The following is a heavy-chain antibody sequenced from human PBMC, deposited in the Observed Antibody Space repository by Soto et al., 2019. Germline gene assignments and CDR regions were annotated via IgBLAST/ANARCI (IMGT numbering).Heavy chain of an antibody. Sequence: GASVKVSCKAPGSTFTRHGFRWVRQAPGQGLEWMGWISTYNENTKYPQKFQGRITMTTDTPTSTAYMELRSLTSDDTAVYSCARAGYCSSGSCALYSHDYFGMGVWGQGTTVTVSS. V-gene: IGHV1-18*01. CDR3: ARAGYCSSGSCALYSHDYFGMGV. D-gene: IGHD2-15*01. CDR1: GSTFTRHG. J-gene: IGHJ6*02. CDR2: ISTYNENT.